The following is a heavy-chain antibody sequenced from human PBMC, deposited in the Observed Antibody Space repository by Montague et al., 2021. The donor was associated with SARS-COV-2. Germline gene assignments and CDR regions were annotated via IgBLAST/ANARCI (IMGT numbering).Heavy chain of an antibody. CDR2: INHSGST. V-gene: IGHV4-4*02. CDR1: GGSISSSNW. Sequence: SETLSLTCAVSGGSISSSNWWSWVRQPPGKGLEWIGEINHSGSTNYNPSPNSRVTISADTTKNQLSLKLSSVTAADTAVYYCVVVALGPRGRGFDYWGQGTLVTVSS. CDR3: VVVALGPRGRGFDY. D-gene: IGHD2-21*01. J-gene: IGHJ4*02.